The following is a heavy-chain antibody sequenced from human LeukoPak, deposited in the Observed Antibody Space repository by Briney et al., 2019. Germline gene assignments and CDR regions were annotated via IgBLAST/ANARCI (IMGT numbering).Heavy chain of an antibody. J-gene: IGHJ4*02. CDR1: GFTFSSYS. CDR3: ARGVLRRRYCSGGSCYGALDY. V-gene: IGHV3-30*03. D-gene: IGHD2-15*01. CDR2: ISYDGSNK. Sequence: GGSLRLSCAASGFTFSSYSMNWVRQAPGKGLEWVAVISYDGSNKYYADSVKGRFTISRDNSKNTLYLQMNSLRAEDTAVYYCARGVLRRRYCSGGSCYGALDYWGQGTLVTVSS.